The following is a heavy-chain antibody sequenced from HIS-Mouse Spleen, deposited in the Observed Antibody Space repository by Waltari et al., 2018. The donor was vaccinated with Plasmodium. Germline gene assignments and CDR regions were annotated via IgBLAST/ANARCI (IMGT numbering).Heavy chain of an antibody. CDR3: AKEVLGYYDFWSRPDY. J-gene: IGHJ4*02. CDR2: ISYDGSNK. D-gene: IGHD3-3*01. CDR1: GFTFSSYG. V-gene: IGHV3-30*18. Sequence: QVQLVESGGGVVQPGRSLRLSCAASGFTFSSYGMHWVRPAPGKGLEWMAVISYDGSNKYYADSVKGRFTIPRDNSKNTLYLQMNSLRAEDTAVYYCAKEVLGYYDFWSRPDYWGQGTLVTVSS.